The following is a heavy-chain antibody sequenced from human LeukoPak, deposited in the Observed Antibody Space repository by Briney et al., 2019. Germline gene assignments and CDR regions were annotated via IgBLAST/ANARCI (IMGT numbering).Heavy chain of an antibody. Sequence: GGSLRLSCAASGFTLSSYGMHWVRQAPGKGLEWVAYIQYDASNKYYADSVKGRFTISRDNSKNMLYLQMNSLRAEDTAVFYCAKAKGLLLNYFDYWGQGTLVTVSS. CDR2: IQYDASNK. D-gene: IGHD3-22*01. CDR1: GFTLSSYG. J-gene: IGHJ4*02. V-gene: IGHV3-30*02. CDR3: AKAKGLLLNYFDY.